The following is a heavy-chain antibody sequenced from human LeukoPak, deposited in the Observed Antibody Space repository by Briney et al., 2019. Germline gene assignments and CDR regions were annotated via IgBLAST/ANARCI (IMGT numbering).Heavy chain of an antibody. J-gene: IGHJ4*02. Sequence: GGFLRLSCAASGFTFSRYWMHWVRQAPGKGLVWVSLINTDGSTTSYADSVKGRFTISRDNAKNTLYLQMNSLRAEDTAVYYCAKVDSSSSSWGQRTLVTVSS. CDR3: AKVDSSSSS. V-gene: IGHV3-74*01. D-gene: IGHD6-6*01. CDR1: GFTFSRYW. CDR2: INTDGSTT.